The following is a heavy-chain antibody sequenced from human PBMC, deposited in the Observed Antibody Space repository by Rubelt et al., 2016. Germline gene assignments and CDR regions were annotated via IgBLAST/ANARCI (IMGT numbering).Heavy chain of an antibody. V-gene: IGHV1-18*04. CDR1: GYTFTTYG. Sequence: QVQLVQSGAEVKKPGASVKVSCKASGYTFTTYGINWVRQAPGQGLEWMGWISAYNGNTNHAQKLQGRVTRTTDTSTSTAYRERRSLRSDDTAVYYCAREAYSGRYPLIDYWGQGTLVTVSS. CDR3: AREAYSGRYPLIDY. CDR2: ISAYNGNT. J-gene: IGHJ4*02. D-gene: IGHD1-26*01.